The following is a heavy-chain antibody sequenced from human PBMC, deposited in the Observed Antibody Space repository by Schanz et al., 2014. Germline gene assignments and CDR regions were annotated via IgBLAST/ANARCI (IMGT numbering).Heavy chain of an antibody. J-gene: IGHJ3*01. D-gene: IGHD1-26*01. CDR2: IIPILGIA. CDR1: GGTFSTYT. CDR3: ARGTMPGAFEL. Sequence: QVQLVQSGAEAKKPGSSVKVSCKASGGTFSTYTISWARQAPGQGLEWMGRIIPILGIANYAQKFQGRVTIAADKSTSTAYMELSSLRYEDTALYYCARGTMPGAFELWGQGTMVTVSS. V-gene: IGHV1-69*02.